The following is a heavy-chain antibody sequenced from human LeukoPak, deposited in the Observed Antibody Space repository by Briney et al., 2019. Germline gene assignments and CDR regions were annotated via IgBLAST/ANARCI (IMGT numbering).Heavy chain of an antibody. CDR2: ISAYNGYT. D-gene: IGHD3-10*01. Sequence: ASVKVSCKASGYTLTSYDISWVRQAPGQGLEWMGWISAYNGYTNYAQKFQGRVTMTTDTSTSTAYMELRSLRSDDTAVYYCARDQSTLMVRGVIIGTNWFDPWGKGTTVTISS. J-gene: IGHJ6*03. CDR1: GYTLTSYD. V-gene: IGHV1-18*01. CDR3: ARDQSTLMVRGVIIGTNWFDP.